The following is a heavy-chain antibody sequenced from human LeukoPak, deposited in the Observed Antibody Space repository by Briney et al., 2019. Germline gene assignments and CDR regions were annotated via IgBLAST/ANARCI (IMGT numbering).Heavy chain of an antibody. V-gene: IGHV4-38-2*02. CDR3: ASITAAGYFQH. CDR2: IYHSGST. D-gene: IGHD6-6*01. J-gene: IGHJ1*01. Sequence: SETLSLTCTGSGYSISSGYYWGWIRQPPGKGLEWIGSIYHSGSTNYNPSLKSRVTISVDTSKNQFSLKLTSVSAADTAVYYCASITAAGYFQHWGQGTLVTVSS. CDR1: GYSISSGYY.